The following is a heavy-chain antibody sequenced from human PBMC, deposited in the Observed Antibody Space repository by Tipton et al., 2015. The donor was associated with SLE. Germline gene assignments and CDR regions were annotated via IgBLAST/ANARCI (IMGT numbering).Heavy chain of an antibody. CDR3: ARDISTVTGL. CDR1: GFTFSSYE. V-gene: IGHV3-48*03. D-gene: IGHD4-17*01. Sequence: SLRLSCAAPGFTFSSYEMNWVRQAPGKGLEWVSYISSSGSTIYYADSVKGRFTISRDNAKNSLYLQMNSLRAEDTAVYYCARDISTVTGLWGQGTLVTVSS. J-gene: IGHJ4*02. CDR2: ISSSGSTI.